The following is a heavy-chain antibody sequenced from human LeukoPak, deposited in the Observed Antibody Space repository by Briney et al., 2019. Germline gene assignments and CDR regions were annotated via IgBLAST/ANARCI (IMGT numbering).Heavy chain of an antibody. Sequence: GGSLRLSCAASGFTFSSYGMSWVRQAPGKGLEWVSLIGRFCTNTYFADSVKGRFTISRDNSKNTLYLQMNSLRAEDTAVYYCAKDRQGFGFGEQLDYYYMDVWGKGTTVAVSS. CDR1: GFTFSSYG. CDR2: IGRFCTNT. D-gene: IGHD3-10*01. J-gene: IGHJ6*03. V-gene: IGHV3-23*01. CDR3: AKDRQGFGFGEQLDYYYMDV.